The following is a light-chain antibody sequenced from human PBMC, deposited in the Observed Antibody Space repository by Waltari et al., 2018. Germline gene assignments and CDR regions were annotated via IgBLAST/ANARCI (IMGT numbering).Light chain of an antibody. Sequence: EIVLTQSPGTLSLSPGERATLSCRTSQSVSSTYIAWYQQKPGQTPRLLIYGASDRATGIPDRFSGSGSGTDFTLTISRLEPEDSAVYYCQQDVSSPLTFGGGTKVEIK. J-gene: IGKJ4*01. V-gene: IGKV3-20*01. CDR2: GAS. CDR1: QSVSSTY. CDR3: QQDVSSPLT.